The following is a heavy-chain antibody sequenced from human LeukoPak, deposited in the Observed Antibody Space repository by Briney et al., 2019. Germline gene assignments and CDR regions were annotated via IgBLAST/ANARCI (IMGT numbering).Heavy chain of an antibody. D-gene: IGHD5/OR15-5a*01. Sequence: SETLSLTCTVSGGSISSGDYYWSWIRQPPGKGLEWIGYIYYSGSTYYNPSLKSRVTISVDTSKNQFSLKLSSVTAADTAVYYCARNLPNYYYYYMDVWGKGTTVTVSS. CDR1: GGSISSGDYY. CDR3: ARNLPNYYYYYMDV. V-gene: IGHV4-30-4*08. CDR2: IYYSGST. J-gene: IGHJ6*03.